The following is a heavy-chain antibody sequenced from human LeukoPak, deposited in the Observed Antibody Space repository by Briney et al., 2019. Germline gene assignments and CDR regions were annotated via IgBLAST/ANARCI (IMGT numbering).Heavy chain of an antibody. CDR1: GGSISSSFYY. J-gene: IGHJ3*02. CDR2: IYYSGRT. V-gene: IGHV4-39*07. Sequence: SETLSLTCTVSGGSISSSFYYWGWIRQPPGKGLEWIGSIYYSGRTYYNPSLKSRVTISVDTSKNQFSLKLSSVTAADTAVYYCARYPASSAFDIWSQGTMVTVSS. CDR3: ARYPASSAFDI. D-gene: IGHD6-13*01.